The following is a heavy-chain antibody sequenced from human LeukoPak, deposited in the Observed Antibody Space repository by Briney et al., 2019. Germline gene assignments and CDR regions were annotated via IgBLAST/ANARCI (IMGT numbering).Heavy chain of an antibody. CDR2: ISSSSSYI. Sequence: GGSLRLSCAASGFTFSSYSMNWVRQAPGKGLEWVSSISSSSSYIYYADSVKGRFTISRDNAKNSLYLQMNSLRAEDTAVYYCARVGGNYYDSSGYYSFDYRGQGTLVTVSS. V-gene: IGHV3-21*01. D-gene: IGHD3-22*01. J-gene: IGHJ4*02. CDR3: ARVGGNYYDSSGYYSFDY. CDR1: GFTFSSYS.